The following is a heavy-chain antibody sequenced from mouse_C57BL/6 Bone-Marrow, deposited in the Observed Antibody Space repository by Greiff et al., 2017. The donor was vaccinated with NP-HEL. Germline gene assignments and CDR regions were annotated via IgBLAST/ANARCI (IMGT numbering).Heavy chain of an antibody. J-gene: IGHJ3*01. CDR2: IDPSDSYT. V-gene: IGHV1-59*01. CDR1: GYTFTSYW. CDR3: ATYAY. Sequence: VQLQQPGAELVRPGTSVKLSCKASGYTFTSYWMHWVKQRPGQGLEWIGVIDPSDSYTNYNQKFKGKATLTVDTSSSTAYMQLSSLTSEASAVYYCATYAYWGRGTLVTVSA.